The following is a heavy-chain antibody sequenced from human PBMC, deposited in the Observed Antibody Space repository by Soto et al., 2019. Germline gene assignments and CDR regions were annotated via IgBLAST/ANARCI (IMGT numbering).Heavy chain of an antibody. CDR3: ARDEGGIAAAGLDY. J-gene: IGHJ4*02. D-gene: IGHD6-13*01. V-gene: IGHV3-33*01. Sequence: GGSLRLSCAASGFTFSSYGMHWVRQAPGKGLEWVAVIWYDGSNKYYADSVKGRFTISRDNSKNTLYLQMNSLRAEDTAVYYCARDEGGIAAAGLDYWGQGTLVTVSS. CDR1: GFTFSSYG. CDR2: IWYDGSNK.